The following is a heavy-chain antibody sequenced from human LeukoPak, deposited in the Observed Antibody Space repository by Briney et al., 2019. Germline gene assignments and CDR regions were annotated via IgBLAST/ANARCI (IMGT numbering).Heavy chain of an antibody. D-gene: IGHD5-12*01. CDR3: ARRWATGYPFDR. CDR1: GSSFTSYW. J-gene: IGHJ4*02. V-gene: IGHV5-51*01. Sequence: GASLQISFKCSGSSFTSYWIVWVRPLPGKGLEWMGIIYPGDSDTRYNPSFQGQVTISADKSISPAYLQWSSLKASDTAMYYCARRWATGYPFDRWGQGTLVTVSS. CDR2: IYPGDSDT.